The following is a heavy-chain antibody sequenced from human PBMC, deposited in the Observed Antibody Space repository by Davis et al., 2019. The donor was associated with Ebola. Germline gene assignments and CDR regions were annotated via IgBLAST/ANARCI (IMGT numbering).Heavy chain of an antibody. Sequence: PGGSLRLSCAASGFTFSSSWMNWVRQAPGKGLEWVANIKEDGSQKNYVDSVKGRFIISRDNAKNSLYLQMNSLTAEDTAVYYCARGRGNYAIDYWGQGTLVIVSS. CDR1: GFTFSSSW. D-gene: IGHD1-7*01. CDR2: IKEDGSQK. CDR3: ARGRGNYAIDY. V-gene: IGHV3-7*03. J-gene: IGHJ4*02.